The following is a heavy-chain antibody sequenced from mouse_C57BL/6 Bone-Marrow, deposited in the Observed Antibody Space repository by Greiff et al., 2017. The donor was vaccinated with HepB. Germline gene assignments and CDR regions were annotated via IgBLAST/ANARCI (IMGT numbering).Heavy chain of an antibody. V-gene: IGHV1-54*01. J-gene: IGHJ3*01. Sequence: QVQLQQSGAELVRPGTSVKVSCKASGYAFTNYLIEWVKQRPGQGLEWIGVINPGSGGTNYNEKFKGKATLTADKSSSTAYMQLSSLTSEDCAVYFCAREGYDYDVGFAYWGQGTLVTVSA. CDR2: INPGSGGT. D-gene: IGHD2-4*01. CDR3: AREGYDYDVGFAY. CDR1: GYAFTNYL.